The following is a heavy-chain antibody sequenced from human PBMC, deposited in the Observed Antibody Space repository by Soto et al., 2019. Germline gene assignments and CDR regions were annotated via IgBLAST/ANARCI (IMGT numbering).Heavy chain of an antibody. CDR1: GFTVSSNY. J-gene: IGHJ4*02. V-gene: IGHV3-66*01. CDR2: IYSGGST. CDR3: ATHSEYCSGGSWYSVY. D-gene: IGHD2-15*01. Sequence: EVQLVESGGGLVQPGGSLRLSCAASGFTVSSNYMSWVRQAPGKGLEWVSVIYSGGSTYYADSVKGRCTISRDNSKNTLYLQMNSLRAEDTAVYYCATHSEYCSGGSWYSVYWGQGTLVTVSS.